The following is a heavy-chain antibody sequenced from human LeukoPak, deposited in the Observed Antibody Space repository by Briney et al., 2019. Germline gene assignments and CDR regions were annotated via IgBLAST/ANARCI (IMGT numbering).Heavy chain of an antibody. CDR3: AKLMRGSGSYFPPSDY. D-gene: IGHD3-10*01. Sequence: GGSLRLSCAASGFTLSDYYMSWIRQAPGQGLEFVSYVSGSGSTTYYADSVKGRFTISRDNAKSSLFLQMNNLRAEDTAVYYCAKLMRGSGSYFPPSDYWGQGALVTVSS. J-gene: IGHJ4*02. CDR1: GFTLSDYY. CDR2: VSGSGSTT. V-gene: IGHV3-11*01.